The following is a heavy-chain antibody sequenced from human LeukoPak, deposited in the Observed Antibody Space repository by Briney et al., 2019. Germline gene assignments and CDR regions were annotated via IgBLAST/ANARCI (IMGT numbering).Heavy chain of an antibody. CDR2: IANDGRGK. D-gene: IGHD6-13*01. CDR1: GFTFSDYY. J-gene: IGHJ4*02. CDR3: VKDMKIKAAGYYFDY. Sequence: PGGSLRLSCAASGFTFSDYYMSWIRQAPGKGLEWVAVIANDGRGKKYADSVRGRFTISRDNSKNTVYLQMNSLRAEDTAVFYCVKDMKIKAAGYYFDYWGQGTLVTVSS. V-gene: IGHV3-30*18.